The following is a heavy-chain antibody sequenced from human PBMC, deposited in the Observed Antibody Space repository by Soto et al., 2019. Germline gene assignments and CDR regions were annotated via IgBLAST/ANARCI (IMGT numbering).Heavy chain of an antibody. V-gene: IGHV3-23*01. Sequence: EVQLLESGGGLVQPGGSLRLSCAASGFTFSSYAMSWVRQAPGKGLEWVSTISGSGGSTYYADSVKGRFTISRDNSKNTLYLQVKNLRAEDTAVYYCAKCSPRYSSGLKAYYFEYWGQGTLVNVSS. CDR1: GFTFSSYA. CDR3: AKCSPRYSSGLKAYYFEY. J-gene: IGHJ4*02. CDR2: ISGSGGST. D-gene: IGHD6-19*01.